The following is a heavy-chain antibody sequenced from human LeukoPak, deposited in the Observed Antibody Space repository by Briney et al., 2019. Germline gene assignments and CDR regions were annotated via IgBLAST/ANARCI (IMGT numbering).Heavy chain of an antibody. CDR3: ASWKGDRSGGSCLPIDY. J-gene: IGHJ4*02. D-gene: IGHD2-15*01. V-gene: IGHV3-30*04. Sequence: GRSLRLSCAASGFTFSSYAMHWVRQAPGKGLEWVAVISYDGSNKYYADSVKGRFTISRDNSKNTLYLQMNSLRAEDTAVYYCASWKGDRSGGSCLPIDYWGQGTLVTVSS. CDR1: GFTFSSYA. CDR2: ISYDGSNK.